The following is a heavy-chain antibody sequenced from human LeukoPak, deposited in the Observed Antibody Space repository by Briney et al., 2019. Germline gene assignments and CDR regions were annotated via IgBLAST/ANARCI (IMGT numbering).Heavy chain of an antibody. CDR1: GYTFTSYD. CDR2: MNPNSGNT. Sequence: ASVKVSCKASGYTFTSYDINWVRQATGHGLEWMGWMNPNSGNTGYAQKFQGRVTMTIKTSISTAYMELTSLRSEDTAVYYCARDHTGGSYPFDYWGQGTLVTVSS. D-gene: IGHD1-26*01. CDR3: ARDHTGGSYPFDY. V-gene: IGHV1-8*01. J-gene: IGHJ4*02.